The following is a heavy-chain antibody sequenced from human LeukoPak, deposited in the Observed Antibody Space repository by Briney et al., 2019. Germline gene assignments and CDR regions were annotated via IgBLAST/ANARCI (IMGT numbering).Heavy chain of an antibody. Sequence: ASVKVSCKASGYTFTSYGISWVRQAPGQGLEWMGWISAYNGNTNYAQKLQGRVTMTTDTSTSTAYMELRSLRSDDTAVYYCARRNVVRRPNYYYMDVWGKGTTVTISS. V-gene: IGHV1-18*01. D-gene: IGHD1-1*01. CDR2: ISAYNGNT. CDR1: GYTFTSYG. CDR3: ARRNVVRRPNYYYMDV. J-gene: IGHJ6*03.